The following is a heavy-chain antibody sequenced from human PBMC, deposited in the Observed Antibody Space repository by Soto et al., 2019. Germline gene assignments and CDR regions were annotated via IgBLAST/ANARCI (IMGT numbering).Heavy chain of an antibody. CDR2: IWYDGSNK. D-gene: IGHD3-22*01. CDR1: GFTFSSYG. CDR3: ARARGDSSGYYPPPWFDP. V-gene: IGHV3-33*01. J-gene: IGHJ5*02. Sequence: GGSLRLSCAASGFTFSSYGMHWVRQAPGKGLEWVAVIWYDGSNKYYADSVKGRFTISRDNSKNTLYLQMNSLRAEDTAVYYCARARGDSSGYYPPPWFDPWGQGTLVTVSS.